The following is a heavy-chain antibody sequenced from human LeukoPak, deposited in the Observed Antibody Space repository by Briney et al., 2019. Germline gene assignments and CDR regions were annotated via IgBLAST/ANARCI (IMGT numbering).Heavy chain of an antibody. CDR2: IYTSGST. CDR3: ARERYDWYQLERAFDY. D-gene: IGHD2-2*01. Sequence: SETLSLTCTVSGGSISSYYWSWIRQPAGKGLEWIGRIYTSGSTNYNPSLKSRVTISVDTSKNQFSLKLSSVTAADTAVYYCARERYDWYQLERAFDYWGQGTLVTVSS. V-gene: IGHV4-4*07. CDR1: GGSISSYY. J-gene: IGHJ4*02.